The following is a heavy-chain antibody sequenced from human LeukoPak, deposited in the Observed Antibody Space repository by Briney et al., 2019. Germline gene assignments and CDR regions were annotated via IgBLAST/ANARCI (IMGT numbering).Heavy chain of an antibody. V-gene: IGHV3-74*01. J-gene: IGHJ4*02. CDR3: ARDLRPYYYDSSGYYYSFEPPGY. CDR2: INSDGSST. Sequence: PGGSLRLSCAASGFTVITNDMTWVRQAPGKGPVWVSRINSDGSSTSYADSVKGRFTISRDDAKNTLYLQMNSLRAEDTAVYYCARDLRPYYYDSSGYYYSFEPPGYWGQGTLVTVSS. D-gene: IGHD3-22*01. CDR1: GFTVITND.